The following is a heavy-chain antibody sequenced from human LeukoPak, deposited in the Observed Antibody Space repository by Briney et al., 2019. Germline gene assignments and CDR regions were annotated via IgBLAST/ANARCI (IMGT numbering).Heavy chain of an antibody. CDR3: ARTYDFWSGYWVDY. CDR1: GGSFSGYY. Sequence: SETLSLTCAVYGGSFSGYYWSWIRQPPGKGLEWIGEINHSGSTNYNPSLKSRVTISVDTPKNQFSLKLSSVTAADTAVYYCARTYDFWSGYWVDYWGQGTLVTVSS. D-gene: IGHD3-3*01. J-gene: IGHJ4*02. V-gene: IGHV4-34*01. CDR2: INHSGST.